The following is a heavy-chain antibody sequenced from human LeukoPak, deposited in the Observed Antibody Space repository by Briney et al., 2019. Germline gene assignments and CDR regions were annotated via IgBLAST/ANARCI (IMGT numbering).Heavy chain of an antibody. CDR3: ARYIVSYPHDTFDI. CDR2: IYYSGST. J-gene: IGHJ3*02. V-gene: IGHV4-59*01. Sequence: SETLSLTCTVSGGSISSYYWSWIRQPPGKGLEWIGYIYYSGSTNYNPSLKSRVTISVDTSKKQFSLKLSSVTAADTAFYYCARYIVSYPHDTFDIWGQGTMVTVSS. D-gene: IGHD1-26*01. CDR1: GGSISSYY.